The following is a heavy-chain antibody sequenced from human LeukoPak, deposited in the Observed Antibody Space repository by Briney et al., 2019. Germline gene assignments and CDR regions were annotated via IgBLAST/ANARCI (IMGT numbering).Heavy chain of an antibody. Sequence: GASVKVPCKASGYTFTSYYMHWVRQAPGQGLEWMGIINPSGGSTSYAQKFQGRVTMTRDTSTSTVYMELTRLRSDDTAVYYCARGGLRVMVYRLYYMDVWGKGTTVTVSS. CDR3: ARGGLRVMVYRLYYMDV. CDR2: INPSGGST. V-gene: IGHV1-46*01. J-gene: IGHJ6*03. D-gene: IGHD2-8*01. CDR1: GYTFTSYY.